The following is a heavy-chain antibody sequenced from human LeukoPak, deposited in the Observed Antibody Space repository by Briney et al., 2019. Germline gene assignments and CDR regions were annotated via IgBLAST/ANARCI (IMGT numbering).Heavy chain of an antibody. CDR3: ARDHYDILTGCSPYFDY. D-gene: IGHD3-9*01. CDR2: ISSSSSYI. J-gene: IGHJ4*02. CDR1: GFTFSSYS. Sequence: GGSLRLSCAASGFTFSSYSMNWVRQAPGKGLEWVSSISSSSSYIYYADSVKGRFTISRDNAKNSLYLQMNSLRAEDTAVYYCARDHYDILTGCSPYFDYWGQGTLVTVSS. V-gene: IGHV3-21*01.